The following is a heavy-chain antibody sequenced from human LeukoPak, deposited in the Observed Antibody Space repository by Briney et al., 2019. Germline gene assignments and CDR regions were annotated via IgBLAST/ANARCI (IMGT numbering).Heavy chain of an antibody. CDR2: IKQDGRQK. CDR3: ALLGFDYFDY. CDR1: GFTFSTYW. Sequence: RESLRLSCAASGFTFSTYWMSWVRQAPGKGLEWVANIKQDGRQKYYVDSVKGRFTISRDNAKNSLYLQMNSLRAEDTAVYYCALLGFDYFDYWGQGTLVTVSS. V-gene: IGHV3-7*01. J-gene: IGHJ4*02.